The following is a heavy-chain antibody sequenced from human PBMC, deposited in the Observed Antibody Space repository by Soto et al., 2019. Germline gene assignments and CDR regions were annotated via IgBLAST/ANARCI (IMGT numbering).Heavy chain of an antibody. Sequence: QVQLVQSGAEVKKPGSSVKVSCKASGGTFSSYAISWVRQAPGQGLAWMGGIIPIFGTANYAQKFQGRVTITADESPSTAILELRSLRSEDTAAYYGAVATAVAGLRNNGVDPWGQGTLVTGSS. D-gene: IGHD6-19*01. CDR2: IIPIFGTA. V-gene: IGHV1-69*01. CDR1: GGTFSSYA. CDR3: AVATAVAGLRNNGVDP. J-gene: IGHJ5*02.